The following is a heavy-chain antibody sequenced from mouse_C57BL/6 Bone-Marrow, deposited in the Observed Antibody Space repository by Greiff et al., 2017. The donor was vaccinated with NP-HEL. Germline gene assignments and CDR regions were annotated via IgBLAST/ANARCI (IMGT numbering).Heavy chain of an antibody. CDR1: GYTFTSYW. J-gene: IGHJ3*01. Sequence: QVQLQQPGAELVKPGASVKLSCKASGYTFTSYWMQWVKQRPGQGLEWIGEIDPSDSYTNYNQKFKGKATVTVDTSSSTAYMQLSSLTSEDSAVYYCARDPGFAYWGQGTLVTVSA. V-gene: IGHV1-50*01. CDR3: ARDPGFAY. CDR2: IDPSDSYT.